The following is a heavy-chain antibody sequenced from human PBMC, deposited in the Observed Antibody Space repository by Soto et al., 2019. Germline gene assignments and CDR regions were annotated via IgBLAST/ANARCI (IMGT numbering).Heavy chain of an antibody. CDR2: IYYSGST. CDR1: GGSISSSSYY. V-gene: IGHV4-39*01. J-gene: IGHJ5*02. CDR3: ARSLRDFWSGYYGGWFDP. D-gene: IGHD3-3*01. Sequence: QLQLQESGPGLVKPSETLSLTCTVSGGSISSSSYYWGWIRQPPGKGLEWIGSIYYSGSTYYNPSLKSRVTISVDTSKNQFSLKLSSVTAADTAVYYCARSLRDFWSGYYGGWFDPWGQGTLVTVSS.